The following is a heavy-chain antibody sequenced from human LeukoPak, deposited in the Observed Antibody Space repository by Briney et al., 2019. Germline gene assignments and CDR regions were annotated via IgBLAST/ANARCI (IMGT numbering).Heavy chain of an antibody. V-gene: IGHV1-69*01. CDR1: GGTFSSYA. CDR3: ARDPRRPYGGNSGSSDYFDY. J-gene: IGHJ4*02. Sequence: GSSVRVSCKASGGTFSSYAISWVRQAPGQGLEWMGGIIPIFGTANYAQKFQGRVTITADESTSTAYMKLSSLRSEDTAVYYCARDPRRPYGGNSGSSDYFDYWGQGTLVTVSS. CDR2: IIPIFGTA. D-gene: IGHD4-23*01.